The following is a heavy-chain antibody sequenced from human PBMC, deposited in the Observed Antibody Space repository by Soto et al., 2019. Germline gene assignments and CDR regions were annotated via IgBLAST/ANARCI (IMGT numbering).Heavy chain of an antibody. CDR3: ARDRSGFGADYDFWSGSSAFYGMDV. Sequence: EASVKVSCKASGYTFTGYYMHWVRQAPGQGLEWMGWINPNSGGTNYAQKFQGWVTMTRDTSISTAYMELSRLRSDDTAVYYCARDRSGFGADYDFWSGSSAFYGMDVWGQGTTVTVSS. CDR1: GYTFTGYY. CDR2: INPNSGGT. J-gene: IGHJ6*02. D-gene: IGHD3-3*01. V-gene: IGHV1-2*04.